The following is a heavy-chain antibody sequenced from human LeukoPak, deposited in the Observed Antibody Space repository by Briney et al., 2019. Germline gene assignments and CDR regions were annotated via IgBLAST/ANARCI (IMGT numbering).Heavy chain of an antibody. V-gene: IGHV3-11*01. J-gene: IGHJ5*02. CDR2: INRGGTNT. CDR3: ARDGAGLDP. CDR1: GFIFSDYY. Sequence: GGSLRLSCAAFGFIFSDYYMSWIRQAPGKGLEWISYINRGGTNTHYADSVKGRFSISRDNAKNSLYLQMNSLSAEDTAIYYCARDGAGLDPWGQGVLVTVSS.